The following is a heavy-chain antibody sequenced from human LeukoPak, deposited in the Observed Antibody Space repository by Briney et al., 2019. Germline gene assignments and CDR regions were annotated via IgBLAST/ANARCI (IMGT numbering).Heavy chain of an antibody. J-gene: IGHJ4*02. D-gene: IGHD6-13*01. CDR2: LSGDGGTT. V-gene: IGHV3-74*01. CDR1: DLTFSSHW. Sequence: GGSLRLSCAASDLTFSSHWMYWVRQAPGKGLVWVARLSGDGGTTRHADSVKGRFTISRDNSKNTLYLQMNSLGVEDTALYYCARGIASSRSGAIDLWGQGTLVAVSS. CDR3: ARGIASSRSGAIDL.